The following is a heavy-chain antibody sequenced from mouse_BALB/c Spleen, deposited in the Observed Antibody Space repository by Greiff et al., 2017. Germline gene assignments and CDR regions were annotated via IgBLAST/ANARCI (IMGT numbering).Heavy chain of an antibody. D-gene: IGHD1-1*01. J-gene: IGHJ4*01. V-gene: IGHV5-4*02. CDR2: ISDGGSYT. CDR1: GFTFSDYY. CDR3: ARGSHYYGSSYYAMDY. Sequence: EVQRVESGGGLVKPGGSLKLSCAASGFTFSDYYMYWVRQTPEKRLEWVATISDGGSYTYYPDSVKGRFTISRDNAKNNLYLQMSSLKSEDTAMYYCARGSHYYGSSYYAMDYWGQGTSVTVSS.